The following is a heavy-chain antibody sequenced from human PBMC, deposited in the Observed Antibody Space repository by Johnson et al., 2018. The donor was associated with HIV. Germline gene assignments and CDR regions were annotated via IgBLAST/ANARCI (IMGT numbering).Heavy chain of an antibody. CDR1: GFTFSDYY. J-gene: IGHJ3*02. CDR2: IRYDGSNK. Sequence: QMQLVESGGGLVKPGGSLRLSCAASGFTFSDYYMSWIRQAPGKGLEWVAFIRYDGSNKYYADSVKGRFTISRDNSKNTLYLQMNSLRAEDTAVYYCARDPKRSGSYYKDAFDIWGQGTMVTVSS. V-gene: IGHV3-30*02. D-gene: IGHD3-10*01. CDR3: ARDPKRSGSYYKDAFDI.